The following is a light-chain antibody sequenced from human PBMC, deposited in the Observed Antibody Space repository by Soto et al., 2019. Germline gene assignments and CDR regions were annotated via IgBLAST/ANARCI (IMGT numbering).Light chain of an antibody. CDR3: QQYGTSPPT. Sequence: EIVLTQSPGTLSLSPGERATLSCRASQSVSSNFLAWYQQKPGQAPRLLIYGASSRATGIPDRFSGSGSGTDLTLTISSLEPADLAVYYCQQYGTSPPTFGQGTKVEIK. CDR2: GAS. CDR1: QSVSSNF. V-gene: IGKV3-20*01. J-gene: IGKJ1*01.